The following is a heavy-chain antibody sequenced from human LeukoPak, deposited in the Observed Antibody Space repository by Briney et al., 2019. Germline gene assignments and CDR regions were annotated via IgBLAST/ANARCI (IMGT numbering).Heavy chain of an antibody. CDR3: AKGTTVARYYAMDV. Sequence: AGGSLGLSCAASGFTFSSYAMSWVRQAPGKGLEWVSGTNGNGASTYYADSVEGRFTISRDNSKNTLFLEMNSLRADDTAVYYCAKGTTVARYYAMDVWGQGTTVTVSS. V-gene: IGHV3-23*01. CDR1: GFTFSSYA. CDR2: TNGNGAST. D-gene: IGHD3-16*02. J-gene: IGHJ6*02.